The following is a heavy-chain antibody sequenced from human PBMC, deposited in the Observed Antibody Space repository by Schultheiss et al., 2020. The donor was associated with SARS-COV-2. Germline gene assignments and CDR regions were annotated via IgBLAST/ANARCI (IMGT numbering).Heavy chain of an antibody. CDR2: IYPGDSDT. V-gene: IGHV5-51*01. Sequence: GGSLRLSCKGSGYSFTSYWIGWVRQMPGKGLEWMGIIYPGDSDTRYSPSFQGQVTISADKSISTAYLQWSSLKASDTAMYYCARPSMYSGYVDYWGQGTLVTVSS. D-gene: IGHD1-26*01. CDR1: GYSFTSYW. CDR3: ARPSMYSGYVDY. J-gene: IGHJ4*02.